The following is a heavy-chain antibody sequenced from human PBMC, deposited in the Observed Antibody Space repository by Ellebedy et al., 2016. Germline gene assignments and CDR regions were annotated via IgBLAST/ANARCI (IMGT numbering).Heavy chain of an antibody. J-gene: IGHJ4*02. CDR2: INAGNGDT. Sequence: ASVKVSCKASGYTFTSYTMHWVRQAPGQRLEWMGRINAGNGDTKYSQKFQGRVTITADKSTSTAYMELSSLRSEDTAVYYCARGSIAAAGTDGIFDYWGQGTLVTVSS. D-gene: IGHD6-13*01. V-gene: IGHV1-3*01. CDR1: GYTFTSYT. CDR3: ARGSIAAAGTDGIFDY.